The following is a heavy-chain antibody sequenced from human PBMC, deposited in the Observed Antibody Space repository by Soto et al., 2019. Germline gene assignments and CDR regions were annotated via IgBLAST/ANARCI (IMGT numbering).Heavy chain of an antibody. CDR1: GGSISSGGYY. Sequence: LSLTCTVSGGSISSGGYYWSWIRQHPGKGLEWIGYIYYSGSTYYNPSLKSRVTISVDTSKNQFSLKLSSVTAAETAVYYCARDAVTATNFNPLFDYWGQGTLVTVS. D-gene: IGHD2-21*02. V-gene: IGHV4-31*03. CDR2: IYYSGST. J-gene: IGHJ4*02. CDR3: ARDAVTATNFNPLFDY.